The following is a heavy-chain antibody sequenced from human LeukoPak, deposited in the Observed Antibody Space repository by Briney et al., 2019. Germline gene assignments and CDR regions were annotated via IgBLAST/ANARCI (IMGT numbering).Heavy chain of an antibody. J-gene: IGHJ4*02. V-gene: IGHV1-2*02. D-gene: IGHD2-2*02. CDR2: ISPYNGDT. CDR1: GYSFTNYG. CDR3: ARDYSGSTSWYIYDY. Sequence: ASVKVSCKASGYSFTNYGIDWVRQAPGQGLERMGWISPYNGDTKYTQKFQGRLTMTRDTSISTAYMELSRLRSDDTAVYYCARDYSGSTSWYIYDYWGQGTLVTVSS.